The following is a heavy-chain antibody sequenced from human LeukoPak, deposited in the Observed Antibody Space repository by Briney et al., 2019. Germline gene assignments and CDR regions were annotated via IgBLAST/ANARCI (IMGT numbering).Heavy chain of an antibody. Sequence: PGGSLRLSCAASGFTFSSYYMSWVRQPPGKGLECFADIYSGGSTYYADSLKGRFTISRDNSKNTLYLKMNSLRAADTAAYYCARAYWSVTPIDSESDYQGTGALVT. CDR2: IYSGGST. CDR1: GFTFSSYY. D-gene: IGHD1-1*01. V-gene: IGHV3-53*01. CDR3: ARAYWSVTPIDSESDY. J-gene: IGHJ4*02.